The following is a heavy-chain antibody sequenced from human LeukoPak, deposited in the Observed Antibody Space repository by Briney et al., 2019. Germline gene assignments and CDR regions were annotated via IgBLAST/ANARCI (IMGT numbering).Heavy chain of an antibody. CDR3: ARILSSSWYEYFHH. CDR2: IIPIFGTA. J-gene: IGHJ1*01. V-gene: IGHV1-69*01. D-gene: IGHD6-19*01. CDR1: GGTFSNYA. Sequence: SVKVSCKASGGTFSNYAISWVRQAHGQGLEWMGAIIPIFGTANYAQKFQGRVTITADEYTSTAYMELSSLRSEDTAVYYCARILSSSWYEYFHHWGQGTLVSVSS.